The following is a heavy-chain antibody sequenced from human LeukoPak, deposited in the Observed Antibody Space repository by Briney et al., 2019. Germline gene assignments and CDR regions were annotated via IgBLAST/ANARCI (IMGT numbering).Heavy chain of an antibody. CDR2: IYYSGST. V-gene: IGHV4-39*01. J-gene: IGHJ4*02. Sequence: PSETLSLTCTVSGGSISSYYWGWIRQPPGKGLEWIGSIYYSGSTYYNPSLKSRVTISVDTSKNQFSLKLSSVTAADTAVYYCARRLVGATTPFDYWGQGTLVTVSS. CDR3: ARRLVGATTPFDY. CDR1: GGSISSYY. D-gene: IGHD1-26*01.